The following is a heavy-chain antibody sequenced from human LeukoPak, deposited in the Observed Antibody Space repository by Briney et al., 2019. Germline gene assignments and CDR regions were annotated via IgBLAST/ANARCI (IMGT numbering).Heavy chain of an antibody. CDR3: AIVRGYGYGIDY. J-gene: IGHJ4*02. Sequence: GGSLRLSCAASGFTFSSYSMNWVRQAPGKGLEWVSSISSSSSYIYYADSVKGRFTISRDNAKNSLYLQMNSLRAEDTAVYYCAIVRGYGYGIDYWGQGTLVTVSS. CDR2: ISSSSSYI. CDR1: GFTFSSYS. V-gene: IGHV3-21*01. D-gene: IGHD5-18*01.